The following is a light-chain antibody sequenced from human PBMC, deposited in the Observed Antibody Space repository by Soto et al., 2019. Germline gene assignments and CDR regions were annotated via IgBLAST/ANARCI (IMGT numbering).Light chain of an antibody. CDR1: QTISSW. V-gene: IGKV1-5*03. CDR3: QHYNSYSEA. Sequence: DIQMTQSPSTLSVSVGDRVTITCRASQTISSWLAWYQQEPGKAPKLLIYKASTLKSGVPSRFSGSGSGTEFTLTISSLQPDDFATYYCQHYNSYSEAFGQGTKVDIK. J-gene: IGKJ1*01. CDR2: KAS.